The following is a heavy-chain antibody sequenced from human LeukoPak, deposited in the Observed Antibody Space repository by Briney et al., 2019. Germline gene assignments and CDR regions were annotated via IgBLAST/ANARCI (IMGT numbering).Heavy chain of an antibody. CDR2: IVVGSGNT. CDR1: GFTFTSSA. D-gene: IGHD3-10*01. V-gene: IGHV1-58*02. Sequence: GASVKVSCKASGFTFTSSAMQWVRQARGQRLEWIGWIVVGSGNTNYAQKFQERVTITRDMSTSTAYLELSSLRSEDTAVYYCAADLWQQEVPGEYYFDYWGQGTLVTVSS. CDR3: AADLWQQEVPGEYYFDY. J-gene: IGHJ4*02.